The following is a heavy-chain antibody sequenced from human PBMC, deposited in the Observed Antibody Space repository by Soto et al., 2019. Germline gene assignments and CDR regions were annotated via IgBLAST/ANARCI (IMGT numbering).Heavy chain of an antibody. D-gene: IGHD2-8*01. J-gene: IGHJ4*02. Sequence: PSETLSLTCAVHGDSFSGYFWTWIRQPPGKGLEWIAEITEGGTTNYSPSLKSRVSIAVDSSKRQFSLTLSSVTAADTAMYYCARGAGAMLSPNFDYWSQGSLVTVSS. CDR1: GDSFSGYF. CDR3: ARGAGAMLSPNFDY. V-gene: IGHV4-34*01. CDR2: ITEGGTT.